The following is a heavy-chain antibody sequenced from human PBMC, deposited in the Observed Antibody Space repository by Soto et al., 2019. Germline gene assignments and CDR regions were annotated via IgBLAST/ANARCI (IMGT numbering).Heavy chain of an antibody. V-gene: IGHV3-74*01. CDR2: INSDGSST. D-gene: IGHD2-2*01. Sequence: GGSLRLSCAASGFTFRSYWMHWVRQAPGKGLVWVSRINSDGSSTSYADSVKGRFTISRDNAKNTLYLQMNSLRAEDTAVYYCARGGGLGYCSSTSCYPSYYYMDVWGKGTTVTVSS. CDR1: GFTFRSYW. CDR3: ARGGGLGYCSSTSCYPSYYYMDV. J-gene: IGHJ6*03.